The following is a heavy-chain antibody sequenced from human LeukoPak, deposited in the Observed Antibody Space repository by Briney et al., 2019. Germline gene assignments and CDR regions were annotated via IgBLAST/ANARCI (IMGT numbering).Heavy chain of an antibody. J-gene: IGHJ4*02. CDR1: GFTVSSIH. V-gene: IGHV3-21*01. Sequence: GGSLRLSCAASGFTVSSIHMVWVRQAPGKGLEWVSSISSSSSYIYYADSVKGRFTISRDNAKNSLYLQMNSLRAEDTAVYYCARGGVGANHIDYWGQGTLVTVSS. D-gene: IGHD1-26*01. CDR3: ARGGVGANHIDY. CDR2: ISSSSSYI.